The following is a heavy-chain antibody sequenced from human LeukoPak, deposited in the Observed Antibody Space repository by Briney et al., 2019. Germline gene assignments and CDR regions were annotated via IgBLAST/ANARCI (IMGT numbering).Heavy chain of an antibody. D-gene: IGHD5-12*01. CDR3: ARAGDYSGYNDY. J-gene: IGHJ4*02. Sequence: SETLSLTCAVYGGSFSGYYWTWIRQPPGKGLEWIGEINHGGSSNYNPSLKSRVTISVDRSKNQFSLKLSSVIAADTAVYYCARAGDYSGYNDYWGQGALVTVSS. CDR2: INHGGSS. V-gene: IGHV4-34*01. CDR1: GGSFSGYY.